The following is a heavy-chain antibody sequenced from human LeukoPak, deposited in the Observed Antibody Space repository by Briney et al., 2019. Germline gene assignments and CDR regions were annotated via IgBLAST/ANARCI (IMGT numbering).Heavy chain of an antibody. J-gene: IGHJ4*02. CDR1: GFTVSNNY. V-gene: IGHV3-53*01. CDR3: AGAIGYFDF. D-gene: IGHD2-21*01. CDR2: IYRDGST. Sequence: PGGSLRLSFAASGFTVSNNYMSWVRQAPGKGLEWVSVIYRDGSTYYADSVKGRFTISRDNSKNTLSLQMNSLRAEDTAVYYCAGAIGYFDFWGQGALVTVSS.